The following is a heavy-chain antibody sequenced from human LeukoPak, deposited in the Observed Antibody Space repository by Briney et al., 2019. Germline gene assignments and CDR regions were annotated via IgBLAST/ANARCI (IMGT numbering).Heavy chain of an antibody. Sequence: GGSRRLSCAASGFTFSDYYMSWIRQAPGKGLEWVSYISSSSSYTNYADSVRGRFTISRDNAKNSLYLRMNSLRAEDTAVYYCARDERIAVAGTGYWGQGTLVTVSS. CDR2: ISSSSSYT. CDR1: GFTFSDYY. J-gene: IGHJ4*02. V-gene: IGHV3-11*06. CDR3: ARDERIAVAGTGY. D-gene: IGHD6-19*01.